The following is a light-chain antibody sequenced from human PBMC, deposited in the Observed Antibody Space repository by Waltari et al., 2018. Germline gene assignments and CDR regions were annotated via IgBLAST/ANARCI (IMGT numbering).Light chain of an antibody. V-gene: IGLV2-14*03. CDR2: GVN. CDR3: TSYTTSFTVV. Sequence: QSALTQPASVSGSPGQSITISCTGTSSDIGGYNYVSWFQQHPGRAPKLIIYGVNNRPSGISHRFSGSKSGHTASLTISGLQAEDESHYYCTSYTTSFTVVFGGGTKLTVL. J-gene: IGLJ2*01. CDR1: SSDIGGYNY.